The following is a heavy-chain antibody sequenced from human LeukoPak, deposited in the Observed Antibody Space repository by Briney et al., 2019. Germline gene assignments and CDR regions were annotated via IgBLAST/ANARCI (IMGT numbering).Heavy chain of an antibody. V-gene: IGHV1-69*01. Sequence: SVKVSCKASGGTFSSYAISWVRQAPGQGLEWMGGIIPIFGTANYAQKFQGGVTITADESTSTAYMELSSLRSEDTAVYYCARVLSQPAYYFDYWGQGTLVTVSS. CDR3: ARVLSQPAYYFDY. D-gene: IGHD2-2*01. CDR2: IIPIFGTA. J-gene: IGHJ4*02. CDR1: GGTFSSYA.